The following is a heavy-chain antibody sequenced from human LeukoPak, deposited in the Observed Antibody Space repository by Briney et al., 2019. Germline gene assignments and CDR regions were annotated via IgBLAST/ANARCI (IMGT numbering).Heavy chain of an antibody. V-gene: IGHV3-11*04. J-gene: IGHJ3*02. CDR3: ASLSSSGYYLGAFEM. CDR2: IGRSGSPM. D-gene: IGHD3-22*01. CDR1: GFTFSDHH. Sequence: SGGSLRLSCAASGFTFSDHHMSWIRQAPGKGLEWVSLIGRSGSPMYYADSVKGRFAISRDNAKNSLFLQMNSLRTDDTAVYYCASLSSSGYYLGAFEMWGQGTLVTVSS.